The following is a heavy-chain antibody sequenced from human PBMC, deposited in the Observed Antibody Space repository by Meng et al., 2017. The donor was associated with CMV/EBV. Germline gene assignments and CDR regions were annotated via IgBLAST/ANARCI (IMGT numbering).Heavy chain of an antibody. CDR1: GYTFTGYY. CDR3: ARRVRISNWFDP. J-gene: IGHJ5*02. CDR2: INPNSGGT. V-gene: IGHV1-2*02. D-gene: IGHD2-15*01. Sequence: GESLKISCKASGYTFTGYYMHWVRQAPGQGLEWMGWINPNSGGTNYAQKFQGRVTMTRDTSISTAYMELSRLRSDDTAVYYCARRVRISNWFDPWGQGTLVTVSS.